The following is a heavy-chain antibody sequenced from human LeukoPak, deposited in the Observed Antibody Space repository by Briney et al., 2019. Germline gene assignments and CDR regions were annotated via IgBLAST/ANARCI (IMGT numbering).Heavy chain of an antibody. V-gene: IGHV1-69*01. Sequence: SVKVSCKASGGTFSSYAISWVRQAPGQGLEWMGGIIPIFGTANYAQKFQGRVTITADESTSTAYMELSSLRPEDTAVYYCASLWSPDYGVFDYWGQGTLVTVSS. CDR3: ASLWSPDYGVFDY. CDR1: GGTFSSYA. J-gene: IGHJ4*02. D-gene: IGHD4-17*01. CDR2: IIPIFGTA.